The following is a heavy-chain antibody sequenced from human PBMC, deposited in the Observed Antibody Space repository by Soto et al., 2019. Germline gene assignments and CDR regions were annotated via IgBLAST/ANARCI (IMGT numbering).Heavy chain of an antibody. CDR3: AKSGGHYYLYDAFDI. D-gene: IGHD1-26*01. Sequence: GGSLRLSCVVSGLKFSDAWVHWVRQAPGKGLEWVAVISSDGSKRYYPDSVKGRFTISRDNSRNTLWLQMNSLRAEDTAVYYCAKSGGHYYLYDAFDIWGQGTMVTVSS. V-gene: IGHV3-30*18. CDR2: ISSDGSKR. J-gene: IGHJ3*02. CDR1: GLKFSDAW.